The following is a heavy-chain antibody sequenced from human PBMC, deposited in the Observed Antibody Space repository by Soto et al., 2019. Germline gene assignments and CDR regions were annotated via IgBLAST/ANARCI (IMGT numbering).Heavy chain of an antibody. CDR3: AREYHSSGWYHYYYGMDV. V-gene: IGHV6-1*01. D-gene: IGHD6-19*01. CDR2: TYYRSKWYN. CDR1: GDSVSSNSAA. Sequence: QTLSLTCAISGDSVSSNSAAWNWIRQSPSRGLEWLGRTYYRSKWYNDYAVSVKSRITINPDTSKNQFSLQLNSVTPEDTAVYYCAREYHSSGWYHYYYGMDVWGQGTTVTVSS. J-gene: IGHJ6*02.